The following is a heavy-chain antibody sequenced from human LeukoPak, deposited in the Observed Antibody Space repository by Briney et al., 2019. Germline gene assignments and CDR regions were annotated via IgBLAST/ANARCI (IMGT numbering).Heavy chain of an antibody. J-gene: IGHJ4*02. CDR3: ARGIAIGYCSGGSCYPFDY. CDR2: INHGGST. V-gene: IGHV4-34*01. Sequence: SETLSLTCAVSGGSISSGGYSWTWIRQPPGKGLEWIGEINHGGSTNYNPSLKSRVTMSVDTSKNQFPLKLSFVTAADTAVYYCARGIAIGYCSGGSCYPFDYWGQGTLVTVSS. D-gene: IGHD2-15*01. CDR1: GGSISSGGYS.